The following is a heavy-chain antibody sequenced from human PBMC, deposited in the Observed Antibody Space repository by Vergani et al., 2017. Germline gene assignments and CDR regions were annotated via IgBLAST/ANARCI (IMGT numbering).Heavy chain of an antibody. CDR1: GGTFSSYA. CDR3: ARGGRDGYNSNY. D-gene: IGHD5-24*01. CDR2: IIPILGIA. V-gene: IGHV1-69*04. J-gene: IGHJ4*02. Sequence: QVHLVQSGAEVKKPGSSVKVSCKASGGTFSSYAISWVRQAPGQGLEWMGRIIPILGIANYAQKFQGRVTITADKSTSTAYMELSSLRSEDTAVYYCARGGRDGYNSNYWGQGTLVTVSS.